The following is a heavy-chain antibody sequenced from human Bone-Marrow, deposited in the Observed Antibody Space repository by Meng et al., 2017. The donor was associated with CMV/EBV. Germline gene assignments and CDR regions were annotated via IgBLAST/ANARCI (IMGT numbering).Heavy chain of an antibody. D-gene: IGHD3-10*01. CDR1: GFTLSSYA. J-gene: IGHJ3*02. CDR2: LNPSGGST. Sequence: GGSLRLSCAASGFTLSSYAMSWVRQAPGQGLEWMGTLNPSGGSTSYPQKIQGRVTMTSDTSKNQFSLKLSSVTAADTAVYYCSRLLSRGHAFDIWGQGTMVTVSS. V-gene: IGHV1-46*01. CDR3: SRLLSRGHAFDI.